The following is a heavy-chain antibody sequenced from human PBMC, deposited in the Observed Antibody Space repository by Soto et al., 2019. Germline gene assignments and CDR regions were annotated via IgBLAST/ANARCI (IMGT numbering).Heavy chain of an antibody. Sequence: QVQLQESGPGLVKPSQTLSLTCTVSGGSMSRGAYYWNWVRQHPGKGLEWIAYIYYNGNTYYNPSLKSRIAISVDTSRNQFSLKLSSVTAADTAIYYCATTYTGYFANWGQGTLVTVSS. CDR3: ATTYTGYFAN. D-gene: IGHD3-9*01. CDR2: IYYNGNT. J-gene: IGHJ4*02. V-gene: IGHV4-31*03. CDR1: GGSMSRGAYY.